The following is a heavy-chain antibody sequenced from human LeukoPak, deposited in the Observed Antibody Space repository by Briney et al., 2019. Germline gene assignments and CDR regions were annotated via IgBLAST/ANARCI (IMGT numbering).Heavy chain of an antibody. J-gene: IGHJ4*02. Sequence: SETLSLTCTVSGDSFSSRTYYWGWVRQPPRKGLEYIGTISSGGNTYYNPSVKSRVTLSVDTSKNQFSLKLSSVTAADTAVYFCARHRGVYFVDSIEYPRYFDSWGQGTLVTVSS. D-gene: IGHD3-10*01. CDR2: ISSGGNT. CDR3: ARHRGVYFVDSIEYPRYFDS. V-gene: IGHV4-39*01. CDR1: GDSFSSRTYY.